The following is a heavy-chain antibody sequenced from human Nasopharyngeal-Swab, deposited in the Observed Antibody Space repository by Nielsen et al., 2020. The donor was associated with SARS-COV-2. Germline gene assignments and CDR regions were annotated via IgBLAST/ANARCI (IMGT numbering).Heavy chain of an antibody. V-gene: IGHV3-30*03. J-gene: IGHJ6*02. D-gene: IGHD5-12*01. Sequence: GESLKISCAASGFTFSSYGMHWVRQAPGKGLEWVAVISYDGSNKYYADSVKGRFTISRDNSKNTLYLQMNSLRDEDTAVYYCARGATIWGGHASRMDVWGQGTTVTVSS. CDR3: ARGATIWGGHASRMDV. CDR1: GFTFSSYG. CDR2: ISYDGSNK.